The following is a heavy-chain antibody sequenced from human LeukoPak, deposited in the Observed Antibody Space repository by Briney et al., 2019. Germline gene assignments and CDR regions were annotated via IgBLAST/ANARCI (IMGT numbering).Heavy chain of an antibody. CDR3: AREHYFYYMDG. J-gene: IGHJ6*03. CDR2: VNQGGTEK. Sequence: GGSLRLSCAASGFTFSDYYMNWIRQAPGKGLEWVANVNQGGTEKYYVDSVKGRFTISRDNAENSLYLQMNSLRAEDTAIYYCAREHYFYYMDGWGKGTTVTVSS. CDR1: GFTFSDYY. V-gene: IGHV3-7*01.